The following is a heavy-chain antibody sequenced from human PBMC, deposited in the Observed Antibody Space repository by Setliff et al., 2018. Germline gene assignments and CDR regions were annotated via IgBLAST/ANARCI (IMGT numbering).Heavy chain of an antibody. Sequence: ASVKVSCKASDYKFLSYGMSWVRQAPGQGFEWMGWISAYTGKTDYAQNFQGRITVTTDTSTSTAYMELRSLRSDDTAIYYCARVPRLEWLLPTFDSWGQGTLVTVSS. J-gene: IGHJ4*02. CDR3: ARVPRLEWLLPTFDS. CDR2: ISAYTGKT. CDR1: DYKFLSYG. V-gene: IGHV1-18*01. D-gene: IGHD3-3*01.